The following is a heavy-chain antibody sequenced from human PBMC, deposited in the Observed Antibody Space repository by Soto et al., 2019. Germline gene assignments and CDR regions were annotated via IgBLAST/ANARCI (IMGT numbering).Heavy chain of an antibody. V-gene: IGHV4-31*03. CDR2: IYYSGST. D-gene: IGHD3-22*01. Sequence: SETLSLTCTVSGGSISSGGYYWSWIRQHPGKGLEWIGYIYYSGSTYYNPSLKSRVTISVDTSKNQFSLKLSSVTAADTAVYYCARVWYYDSSGYPWFDPWGQGTLVTVSS. CDR3: ARVWYYDSSGYPWFDP. CDR1: GGSISSGGYY. J-gene: IGHJ5*02.